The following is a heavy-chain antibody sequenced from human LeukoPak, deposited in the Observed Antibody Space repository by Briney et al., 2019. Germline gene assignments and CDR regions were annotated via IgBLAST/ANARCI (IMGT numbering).Heavy chain of an antibody. V-gene: IGHV3-23*01. Sequence: GGSLRLSCTASGFTFSSYAMNWVRQAPGKGLEWVSGIGAGGTFTYYADSVKGRFTIFRDNSKNTLYLQMNDLRAEDTAIYYCAKQYFGVNYFDYWGQGTLVTVSS. J-gene: IGHJ4*02. D-gene: IGHD4-17*01. CDR2: IGAGGTFT. CDR1: GFTFSSYA. CDR3: AKQYFGVNYFDY.